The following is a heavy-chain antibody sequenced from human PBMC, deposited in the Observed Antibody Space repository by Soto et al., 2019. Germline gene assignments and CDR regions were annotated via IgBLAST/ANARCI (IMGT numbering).Heavy chain of an antibody. Sequence: ASVKVSCKASGYTFTSYGISWVRQAPGQGLEWMGWISAYNGNTNYAQKLQGRVTMTTDTSTSTAYMELRSLRSDDTAVYYCAWDTPQGHIYYYGMDVWGQGTTVTVSS. D-gene: IGHD2-21*01. CDR3: AWDTPQGHIYYYGMDV. V-gene: IGHV1-18*01. J-gene: IGHJ6*02. CDR2: ISAYNGNT. CDR1: GYTFTSYG.